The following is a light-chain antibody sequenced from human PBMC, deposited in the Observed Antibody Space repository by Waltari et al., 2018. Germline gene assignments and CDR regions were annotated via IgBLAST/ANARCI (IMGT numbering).Light chain of an antibody. CDR1: QSVNINS. CDR2: GTY. Sequence: EIVLTQSPGTLSLSPGERATLSCRASQSVNINSLTWYQQKFGQTPRPTMYGTYNRAAGIPDRVSGGGSGTDFTLIISGVEHEDFAVYYCQQYGDSSFTFGQGTKLEIK. V-gene: IGKV3-20*01. CDR3: QQYGDSSFT. J-gene: IGKJ2*01.